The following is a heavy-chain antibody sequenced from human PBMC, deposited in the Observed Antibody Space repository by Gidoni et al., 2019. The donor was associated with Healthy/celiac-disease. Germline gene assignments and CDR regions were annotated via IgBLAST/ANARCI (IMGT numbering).Heavy chain of an antibody. J-gene: IGHJ4*02. CDR3: ARQGLIRDLDY. CDR2: IYYSGST. CDR1: GGSISSSSYY. D-gene: IGHD6-19*01. V-gene: IGHV4-39*01. Sequence: QLQLQESGPGLVKPSETLSLTCTVPGGSISSSSYYWGWIRQPPGKGLEWIGSIYYSGSTYYNPSLKSRVTISVDTSKNQFSLKLSSVTAADTAVYYCARQGLIRDLDYWGQGTLVTVSS.